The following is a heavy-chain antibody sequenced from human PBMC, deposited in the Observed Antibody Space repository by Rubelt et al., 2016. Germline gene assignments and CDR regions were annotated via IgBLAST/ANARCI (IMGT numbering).Heavy chain of an antibody. CDR2: IYPGDSDN. CDR3: ARLRGSPQGAAFDI. CDR1: GYSFTTYW. J-gene: IGHJ3*02. V-gene: IGHV5-51*01. D-gene: IGHD1-26*01. Sequence: EVQLVQSGAAVKKPGESLRISCKGSGYSFTTYWIGWVRQMPGKGLECMGIIYPGDSDNRYSPSCQGQVTSSADKSISTAYLQWSSLKASDTAMYYCARLRGSPQGAAFDIWGQGTMVTVSS.